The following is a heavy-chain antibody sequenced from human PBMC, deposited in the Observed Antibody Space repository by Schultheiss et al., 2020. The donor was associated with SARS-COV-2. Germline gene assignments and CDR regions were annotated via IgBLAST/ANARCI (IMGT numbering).Heavy chain of an antibody. CDR1: GGSISSGGYY. CDR2: IYYSGST. Sequence: SETLSLTCTVSGGSISSGGYYWSWIRQPPGKGLEWIGYIYYSGSTYYNPSLKSRVTISVDTSKNQFSLKLSSVTAADTAVYYCAREGRVEDYRLRYYYYYGMDVWGQGTTVTVSS. J-gene: IGHJ6*02. CDR3: AREGRVEDYRLRYYYYYGMDV. V-gene: IGHV4-31*03. D-gene: IGHD4-11*01.